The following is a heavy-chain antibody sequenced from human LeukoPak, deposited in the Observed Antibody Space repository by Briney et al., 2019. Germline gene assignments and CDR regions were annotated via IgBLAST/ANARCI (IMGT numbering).Heavy chain of an antibody. V-gene: IGHV3-23*01. CDR3: AKVADSSGWYGALDY. J-gene: IGHJ4*02. Sequence: GGSLRLSCAATGFTFSSYAMSWVRQAPGKGLEWVSAISGSGGSTYYADSVKGRFTISRDNSKNTLYLQMNSLRAEDTAVYYCAKVADSSGWYGALDYWGQGTLVTVSS. CDR1: GFTFSSYA. D-gene: IGHD6-19*01. CDR2: ISGSGGST.